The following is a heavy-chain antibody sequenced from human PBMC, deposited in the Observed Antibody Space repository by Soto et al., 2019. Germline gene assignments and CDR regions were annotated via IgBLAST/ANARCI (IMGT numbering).Heavy chain of an antibody. D-gene: IGHD6-6*01. CDR1: GGSISSGGYF. V-gene: IGHV4-31*03. CDR3: ARGDSSSSGNWFDP. CDR2: IYYSGST. J-gene: IGHJ5*02. Sequence: SETLSLTCTVSGGSISSGGYFWSWIRQHPGKGLEWIGYIYYSGSTYYNPSLKSRVTISVDTSKNQFSLKLSSVTAADTAVYYCARGDSSSSGNWFDPWGQGTLVTVSS.